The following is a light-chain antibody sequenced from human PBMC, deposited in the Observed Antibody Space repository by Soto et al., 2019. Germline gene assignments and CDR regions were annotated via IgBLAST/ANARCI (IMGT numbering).Light chain of an antibody. CDR2: GAS. CDR3: KQYGSSFLT. V-gene: IGKV3-20*01. J-gene: IGKJ4*01. Sequence: EIVLTQSPGTLSLSPGERATLSCRASQSVSSSYLAWYQQKPGQAPRLLIYGASSRATGIPDRFSGSGSGTDFTLTISRLEPEEFAVYYCKQYGSSFLTCGGKTKVNIK. CDR1: QSVSSSY.